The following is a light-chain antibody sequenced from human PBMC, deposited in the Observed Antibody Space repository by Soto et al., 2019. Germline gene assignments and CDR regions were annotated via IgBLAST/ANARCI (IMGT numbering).Light chain of an antibody. J-gene: IGLJ1*01. CDR3: GSWDSSLSAYV. Sequence: QSVMTQPPSVSAAPGQKVTISCSGSSSNIGGNYVSWYQQLPGNAPKLLIYDDNKRPSGIPDRFSGYKSGPSATLGSTGFKTGDEAVYYCGSWDSSLSAYVFGPGTKLTVL. V-gene: IGLV1-51*01. CDR2: DDN. CDR1: SSNIGGNY.